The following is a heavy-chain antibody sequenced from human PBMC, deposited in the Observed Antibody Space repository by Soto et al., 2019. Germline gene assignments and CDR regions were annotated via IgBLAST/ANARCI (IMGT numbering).Heavy chain of an antibody. CDR1: GGTFSSYA. D-gene: IGHD5-18*01. Sequence: QVQLVQSGAEVKKPGSSVKVSCKASGGTFSSYAISWVRQAPGQGLESMGGIIPIFGTANYAQKFQGRVTITADESTSTAYMELSSLRSEDTAVYYCARNGREYSYGSRWFDPWGQGTLVTVSS. J-gene: IGHJ5*02. CDR2: IIPIFGTA. V-gene: IGHV1-69*01. CDR3: ARNGREYSYGSRWFDP.